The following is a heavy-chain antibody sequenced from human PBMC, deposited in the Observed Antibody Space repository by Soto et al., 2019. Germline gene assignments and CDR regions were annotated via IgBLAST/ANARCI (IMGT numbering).Heavy chain of an antibody. D-gene: IGHD6-6*01. Sequence: SETLSPTCSVSGGPINNSTSFCRWLRQYPGKGLEWIASINYRWPADYNPSLKSRATISVDRSNIVLSLQVYYVAAPDTAVYCSANYFMSRPWFDTWGQGTLVTVSS. J-gene: IGHJ5*02. V-gene: IGHV4-39*02. CDR1: GGPINNSTSF. CDR3: ANYFMSRPWFDT. CDR2: INYRWPA.